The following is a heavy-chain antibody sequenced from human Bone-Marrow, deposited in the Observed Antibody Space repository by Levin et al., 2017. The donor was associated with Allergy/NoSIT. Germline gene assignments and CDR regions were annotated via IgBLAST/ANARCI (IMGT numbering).Heavy chain of an antibody. V-gene: IGHV3-21*01. CDR3: SRARSTNVFGMRLERTFDF. CDR2: ISTDGNDI. J-gene: IGHJ4*02. Sequence: PGGSLRLSCAASGFTFSTYSMNWIRQAPGKGLEWVSSISTDGNDINYADSVKGRFTISRDNANNALSLQMNSLRLEDTAVYFCSRARSTNVFGMRLERTFDFWGQGTVITVSS. CDR1: GFTFSTYS. D-gene: IGHD3-16*01.